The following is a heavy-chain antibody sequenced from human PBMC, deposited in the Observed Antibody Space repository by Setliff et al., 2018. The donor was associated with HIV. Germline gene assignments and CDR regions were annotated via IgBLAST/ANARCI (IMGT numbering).Heavy chain of an antibody. V-gene: IGHV4-34*01. CDR1: GGSFSGYS. J-gene: IGHJ6*03. CDR2: INHSGSA. CDR3: ARGGDGHYDFWNPHHYYMDV. Sequence: SETLSLTCAVYGGSFSGYSWIWIRQPPGKGLEWIGEINHSGSANYNPSLKSRVTISLDTPNNQFFLNMESVTAADTAVYYCARGGDGHYDFWNPHHYYMDVWAKGTSVTVSS. D-gene: IGHD3-3*01.